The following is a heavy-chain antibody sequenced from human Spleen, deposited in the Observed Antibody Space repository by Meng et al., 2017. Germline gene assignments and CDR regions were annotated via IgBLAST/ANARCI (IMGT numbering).Heavy chain of an antibody. CDR2: INYSGST. V-gene: IGHV4-34*08. Sequence: ESLKISCAASGFTVSHNYMSWIRQPPGKGLEWIGQINYSGSTNYNPSLKSRVTISVDTSKNQFSLKLSSVTAADTSVYYCANDAGVTAGGTRFDPWGQGTLVTVSS. J-gene: IGHJ5*02. D-gene: IGHD6-13*01. CDR1: GFTVSHNY. CDR3: ANDAGVTAGGTRFDP.